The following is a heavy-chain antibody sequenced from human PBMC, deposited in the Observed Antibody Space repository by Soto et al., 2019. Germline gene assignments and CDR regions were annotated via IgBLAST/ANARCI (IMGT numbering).Heavy chain of an antibody. V-gene: IGHV3-11*06. Sequence: PGGPLILCWGGSGFPFIAYYISWLRPAPGKGLEWISYSSNSGTFSRYADSVKCRFSISRDNTKNLLYLQMNSLRAEDTAVYYCARSGDNYNRLDYWGQGTPVTVSS. CDR1: GFPFIAYY. CDR3: ARSGDNYNRLDY. D-gene: IGHD1-1*01. J-gene: IGHJ4*02. CDR2: SSNSGTFS.